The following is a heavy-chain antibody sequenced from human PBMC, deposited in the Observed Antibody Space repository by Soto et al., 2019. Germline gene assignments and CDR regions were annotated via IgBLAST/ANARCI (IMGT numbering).Heavy chain of an antibody. D-gene: IGHD3-3*01. Sequence: QVQLVQSGAEVKKPGASVKVSCKASGYTFTSYDINWVRQATGQGLEWMGWMNPNSGNTGYAQKFQGRVTMTRNTSITTAYMELSSLGSEDTAGYYCARGITILGVVDPGGQGPLVTVSS. J-gene: IGHJ5*02. CDR3: ARGITILGVVDP. CDR1: GYTFTSYD. CDR2: MNPNSGNT. V-gene: IGHV1-8*01.